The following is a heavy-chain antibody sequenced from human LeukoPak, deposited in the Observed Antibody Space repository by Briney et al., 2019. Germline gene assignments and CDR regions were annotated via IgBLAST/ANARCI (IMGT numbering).Heavy chain of an antibody. CDR2: ISGGGANT. J-gene: IGHJ4*02. CDR1: GFTFSSYA. CDR3: AKDPSYYGSGT. D-gene: IGHD3-10*01. V-gene: IGHV3-23*01. Sequence: GGSLRLSCAASGFTFSSYAMSWVRQAPGKGLEWVSTISGGGANTYYADSVKGRFTISRDYSKNTLYLQMNSLRAEDTAVYYCAKDPSYYGSGTRGQGTLVTVSS.